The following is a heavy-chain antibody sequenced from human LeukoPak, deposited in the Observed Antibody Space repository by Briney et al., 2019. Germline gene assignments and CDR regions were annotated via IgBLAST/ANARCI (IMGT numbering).Heavy chain of an antibody. D-gene: IGHD2-15*01. Sequence: SETLSLTCTVSGGSISSSSYYWGWIRQPPGKGLEWIGSIYYSGSTYYNPSLKSRVTISVDTSKNQFSLKLSSVTAADTAVYYCARDLPARGGSWDTTDYWGQGTLVTVSS. V-gene: IGHV4-39*07. CDR1: GGSISSSSYY. J-gene: IGHJ4*02. CDR2: IYYSGST. CDR3: ARDLPARGGSWDTTDY.